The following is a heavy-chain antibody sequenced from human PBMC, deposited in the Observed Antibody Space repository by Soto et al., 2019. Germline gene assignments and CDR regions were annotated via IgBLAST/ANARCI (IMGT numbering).Heavy chain of an antibody. D-gene: IGHD3-10*01. J-gene: IGHJ6*02. Sequence: PGGSLRLSCAASGLTVSNAYMAWVRQAPGMGLEWVSVIYDNGTTYYADSVKGRFTISRDTSTNTLSLQMDSLRAEDTAMYYCVRPLPSGRNYGLDVWGQGTTVTVSS. CDR1: GLTVSNAY. CDR2: IYDNGTT. CDR3: VRPLPSGRNYGLDV. V-gene: IGHV3-53*01.